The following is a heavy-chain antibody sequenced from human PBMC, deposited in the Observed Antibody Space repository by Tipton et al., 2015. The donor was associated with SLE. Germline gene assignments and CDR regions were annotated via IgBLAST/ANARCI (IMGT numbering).Heavy chain of an antibody. CDR1: GGSFSGYY. CDR3: ARGRENSIVVVVAATYPLDY. D-gene: IGHD2-15*01. Sequence: TLSLTCAVYGGSFSGYYWSWIRQPPGKGLEWIGEINHSGSTNYNPSLKSRVTISVDTSKNQFSLKLSSVTAADTAVYYCARGRENSIVVVVAATYPLDYWGQGTLVTVSS. J-gene: IGHJ4*02. V-gene: IGHV4-34*01. CDR2: INHSGST.